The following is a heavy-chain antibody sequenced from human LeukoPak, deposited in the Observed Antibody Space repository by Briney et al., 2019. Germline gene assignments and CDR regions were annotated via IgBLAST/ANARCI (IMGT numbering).Heavy chain of an antibody. J-gene: IGHJ6*03. CDR3: ARDGYYDSSGWYYYYMDV. V-gene: IGHV4-39*07. CDR2: IYYSGST. D-gene: IGHD3-22*01. CDR1: DGSISSSSYY. Sequence: SETLSLTCTVSDGSISSSSYYWGWIRQPPGKGLEWIGSIYYSGSTYYNPSLKSRVTISVDTSKNQFSLKLSSVTAADTAVYYCARDGYYDSSGWYYYYMDVWGKGTTVTVSS.